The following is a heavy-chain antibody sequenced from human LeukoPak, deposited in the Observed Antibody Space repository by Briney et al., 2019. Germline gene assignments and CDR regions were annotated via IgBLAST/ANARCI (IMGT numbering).Heavy chain of an antibody. CDR1: GGPNGSHQ. D-gene: IGHD4-23*01. CDR3: ARAPIYGGQVGDVFDI. V-gene: IGHV4-59*11. Sequence: SETLSLTCTVSGGPNGSHQWSGIRQPPEKAVEVIGYIYYSWSTNYNPSLKSRVTISVDTSTNQFSLKLSSVTAADTVVYYWARAPIYGGQVGDVFDIWGQGAMGTVSS. J-gene: IGHJ3*02. CDR2: IYYSWST.